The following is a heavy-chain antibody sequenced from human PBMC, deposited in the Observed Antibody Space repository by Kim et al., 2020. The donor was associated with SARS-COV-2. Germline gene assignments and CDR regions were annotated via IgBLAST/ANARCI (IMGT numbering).Heavy chain of an antibody. CDR2: MSGTDGITHYSDSVKDRFT. V-gene: IGHV3-23*01. Sequence: GGSLRLSCVGSGFTFSSYAMSWVRQAPGKGLVWISSMSGTDGITHYSDSVKDRFTYYADSVKGRFTISRDNSRNTLFLHLTDLTAEDSALYYCAGSFSGSWPPEYFDTWGQGAAVTVPS. J-gene: IGHJ3*02. D-gene: IGHD6-13*01. CDR1: GFTFSSYA. CDR3: AGSFSGSWPPEYFDT.